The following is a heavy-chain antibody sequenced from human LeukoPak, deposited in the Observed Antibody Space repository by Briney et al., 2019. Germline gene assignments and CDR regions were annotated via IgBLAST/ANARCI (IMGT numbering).Heavy chain of an antibody. V-gene: IGHV1-18*01. CDR2: TSVNNGDT. CDR1: GYTFTSYG. CDR3: ARYAAARRPFDY. D-gene: IGHD6-13*01. J-gene: IGHJ4*02. Sequence: ASVKVSCKASGYTFTSYGISWVRQAPGQGLEWMAWTSVNNGDTKYGQKFQGRVTVTTDTSTSTVYLELRRLRPDDTAVYYCARYAAARRPFDYWGQGTLVTVSS.